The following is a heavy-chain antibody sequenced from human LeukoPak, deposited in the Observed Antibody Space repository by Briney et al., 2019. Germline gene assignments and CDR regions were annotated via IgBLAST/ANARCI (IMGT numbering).Heavy chain of an antibody. D-gene: IGHD6-13*01. J-gene: IGHJ6*02. CDR2: IKQDGSEK. Sequence: PGGSLRLSCAASGFTFSSSAMSWVRQAPGKGLEWVANIKQDGSEKYYVDSVKGRFTISRDNAKNSLYLQMNSLRAEDTAVYYCAREASSSWYYYYGMDVWGQGTTVTVSS. CDR3: AREASSSWYYYYGMDV. CDR1: GFTFSSSA. V-gene: IGHV3-7*03.